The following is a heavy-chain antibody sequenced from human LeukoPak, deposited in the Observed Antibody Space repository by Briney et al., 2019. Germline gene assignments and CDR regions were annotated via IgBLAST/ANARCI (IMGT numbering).Heavy chain of an antibody. CDR3: ATAAIQLRFLEWLSFDY. CDR1: GYTLTELS. D-gene: IGHD3-3*01. V-gene: IGHV1-24*01. CDR2: LDPEDGET. J-gene: IGHJ4*02. Sequence: ASVKVSCKVSGYTLTELSMHWVRQAPGKGLEWMGGLDPEDGETIYAQKFQGRVTMTEDTSTDTAYMELSSLRSEDTAVYYCATAAIQLRFLEWLSFDYWGQGTLVTVSS.